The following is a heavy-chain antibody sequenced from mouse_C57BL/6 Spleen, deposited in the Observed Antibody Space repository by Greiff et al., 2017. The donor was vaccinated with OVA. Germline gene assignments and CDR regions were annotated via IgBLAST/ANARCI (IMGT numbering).Heavy chain of an antibody. V-gene: IGHV1-42*01. Sequence: EVQLQQSGPELVKPGASVKISCKASGYSFTGYYMNWVKQSPEKSLEWIGEINPSTGGTTYNQQFKAKATLTVDKSSSTAYMQLMSLTSEDSAVYYCEREEYYGSLRADSDWYFDDWGTGTTVTVSS. CDR3: EREEYYGSLRADSDWYFDD. CDR1: GYSFTGYY. CDR2: INPSTGGT. J-gene: IGHJ1*03. D-gene: IGHD1-1*01.